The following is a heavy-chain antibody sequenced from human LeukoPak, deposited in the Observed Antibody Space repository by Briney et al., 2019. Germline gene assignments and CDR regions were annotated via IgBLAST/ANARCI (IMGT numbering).Heavy chain of an antibody. Sequence: PGGSLRLSRAASGFTFSDYYMSWIRQAPGKGLEWVSYIGGSSSYTNYADSVKGRFTISRDNAKKSLYLQMNSLRAEDTAVYYCARAQLVEYWGQGSLVTVSS. CDR1: GFTFSDYY. V-gene: IGHV3-11*06. J-gene: IGHJ4*02. CDR2: IGGSSSYT. D-gene: IGHD2-2*01. CDR3: ARAQLVEY.